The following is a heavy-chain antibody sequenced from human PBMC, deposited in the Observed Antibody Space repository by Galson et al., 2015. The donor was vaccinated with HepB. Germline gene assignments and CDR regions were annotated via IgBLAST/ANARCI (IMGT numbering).Heavy chain of an antibody. Sequence: ETLSLTCTVSNDSMNFYYWSWIRRPPGKGLEWIGNVFYIGTTTYNPSLRSRLTMSVDTSKNQFSLKLRSVTAADTAVYYCARASSGTDDIGYAFDLWGQGTMVTVSS. CDR2: VFYIGTT. CDR3: ARASSGTDDIGYAFDL. CDR1: NDSMNFYY. J-gene: IGHJ3*01. D-gene: IGHD3-22*01. V-gene: IGHV4-59*01.